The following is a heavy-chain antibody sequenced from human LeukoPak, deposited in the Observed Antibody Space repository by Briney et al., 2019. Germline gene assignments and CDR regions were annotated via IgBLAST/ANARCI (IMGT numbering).Heavy chain of an antibody. Sequence: PGGSLRLSCAASGFTFSSYMMNSVRQAPGKGLELASSISSSSSYIYYADSVKGRATISRDNAKDPMNLQCNSVRAEETAPHYCARDKYTICWGQGALVTVS. CDR3: ARDKYTIC. CDR1: GFTFSSYM. V-gene: IGHV3-21*01. J-gene: IGHJ4*02. D-gene: IGHD1-1*01. CDR2: ISSSSSYI.